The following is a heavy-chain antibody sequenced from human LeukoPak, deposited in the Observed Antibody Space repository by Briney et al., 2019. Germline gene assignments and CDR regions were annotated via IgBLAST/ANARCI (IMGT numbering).Heavy chain of an antibody. V-gene: IGHV3-7*01. J-gene: IGHJ4*02. CDR2: IKEDGNEK. D-gene: IGHD2/OR15-2a*01. Sequence: GGSLRLSCVVSGFMFSSNTMSWVRQAPGKGLEWVANIKEDGNEKHYVGSVKGRSTIYRDNAKNSLFLQMNSLRAEDTAVYYCATGGRRYYPDWGQGTLVTVSS. CDR3: ATGGRRYYPD. CDR1: GFMFSSNT.